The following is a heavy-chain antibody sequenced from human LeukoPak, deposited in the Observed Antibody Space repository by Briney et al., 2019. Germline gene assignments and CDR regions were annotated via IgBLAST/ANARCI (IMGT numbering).Heavy chain of an antibody. CDR1: AFTFSSYW. Sequence: GGSLRLSCAASAFTFSSYWMHWVRQAPGKGLVWVSRIHSDGSSTSYADSVKGRFTISRDNAKSTLYLQMNSLRAEDTAVYYCARSFRYYDSSGPFDYWGQGTLVTVSS. D-gene: IGHD3-22*01. V-gene: IGHV3-74*01. CDR2: IHSDGSST. J-gene: IGHJ4*02. CDR3: ARSFRYYDSSGPFDY.